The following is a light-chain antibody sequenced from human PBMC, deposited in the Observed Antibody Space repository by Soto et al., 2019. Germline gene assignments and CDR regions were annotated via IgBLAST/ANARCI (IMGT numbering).Light chain of an antibody. V-gene: IGKV3-15*01. Sequence: EILLTQSPATLPVSPVERATLSCRASQSVGSNLAWFQQKPGQAPSLLIYGSSTRATGAPARFSGSGSGADLTLTISNLQSEDLALYYCQQYTNWPPITFGQGTRLEI. CDR1: QSVGSN. CDR3: QQYTNWPPIT. J-gene: IGKJ5*01. CDR2: GSS.